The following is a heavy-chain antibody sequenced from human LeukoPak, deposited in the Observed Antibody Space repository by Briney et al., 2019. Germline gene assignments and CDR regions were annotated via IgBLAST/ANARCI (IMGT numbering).Heavy chain of an antibody. CDR1: GGSFSGYY. CDR3: ARHLIHSSSWYSRAFDI. Sequence: PSETLSLTCGIYGGSFSGYYWSWIRQSPGKGLEWIGEIHHSGSTNYNPSLKSRVSISEDTSKNQFSLNLSSVTAADTAVYYCARHLIHSSSWYSRAFDIWGQGTMVTVSS. CDR2: IHHSGST. V-gene: IGHV4-34*01. J-gene: IGHJ3*02. D-gene: IGHD6-13*01.